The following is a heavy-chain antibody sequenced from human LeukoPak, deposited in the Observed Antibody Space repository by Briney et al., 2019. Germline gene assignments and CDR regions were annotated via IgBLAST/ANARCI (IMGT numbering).Heavy chain of an antibody. Sequence: PGGSLRLSCVASGFTFSSYEMNWFRQAPGKGLEWVSYISSSGSTIYYADSVKGQFTISRDNAKNSLYLQMNSLRAEDTAVYYCVRRRYFDYWGQGTLVTVSS. V-gene: IGHV3-48*03. CDR1: GFTFSSYE. D-gene: IGHD5-24*01. CDR2: ISSSGSTI. CDR3: VRRRYFDY. J-gene: IGHJ4*02.